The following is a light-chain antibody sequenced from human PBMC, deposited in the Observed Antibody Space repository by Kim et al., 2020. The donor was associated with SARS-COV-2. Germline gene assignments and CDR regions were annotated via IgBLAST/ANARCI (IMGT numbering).Light chain of an antibody. V-gene: IGKV1-33*01. J-gene: IGKJ3*01. CDR2: DVS. CDR3: QQSDNLPLT. CDR1: QDIRKY. Sequence: ASVGERVTITCQASQDIRKYLNWYQQKPGKAPKLLIYDVSNLEIGVPSRFSGSGSGTHFTFTISSLQPEDVATYYCQQSDNLPLTFGPGTKVDIK.